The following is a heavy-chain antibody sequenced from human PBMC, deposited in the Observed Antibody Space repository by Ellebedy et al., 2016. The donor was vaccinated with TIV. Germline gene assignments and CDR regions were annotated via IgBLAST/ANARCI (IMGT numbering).Heavy chain of an antibody. CDR2: ISGSGGST. CDR3: AKVDSSGYYYFLVVGAFDI. J-gene: IGHJ3*02. CDR1: GFTFSSYA. Sequence: GESLKISCAASGFTFSSYAMSWVRQAPGKGLEWVSAISGSGGSTYYADSVKGRFTISRDNSKNTLYLQMNSLRAEDTAVYYCAKVDSSGYYYFLVVGAFDIWGQGTMVTVSS. D-gene: IGHD3-22*01. V-gene: IGHV3-23*01.